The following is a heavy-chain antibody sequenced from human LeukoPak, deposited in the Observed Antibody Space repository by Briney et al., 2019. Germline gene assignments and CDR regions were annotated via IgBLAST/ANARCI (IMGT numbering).Heavy chain of an antibody. J-gene: IGHJ4*02. D-gene: IGHD2-2*01. CDR1: GGYFSGYY. CDR2: INHSGST. V-gene: IGHV4-34*01. Sequence: PSETLSLTCAVYGGYFSGYYWSWIRQPPGKGLEWIGEINHSGSTNYNPSLKSRVTISVDTSKNQFSLKLSSVTAADTAVYYCARGGIPAALDYWGQGTLVTVSS. CDR3: ARGGIPAALDY.